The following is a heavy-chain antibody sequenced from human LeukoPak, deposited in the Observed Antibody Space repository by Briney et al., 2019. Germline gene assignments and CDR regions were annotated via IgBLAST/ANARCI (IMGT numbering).Heavy chain of an antibody. J-gene: IGHJ1*01. CDR1: GFIVSSND. CDR3: ARAQDSCSGSNCYGYFHH. V-gene: IGHV3-53*01. CDR2: IHNTGST. Sequence: GGSLRLSCAASGFIVSSNDMSWVRQAPGKGLEWVSVIHNTGSTHYVDSVKGRFSISRDNSKNALYLQMNSLRAEDTAVYFCARAQDSCSGSNCYGYFHHWGQGTLVIVLS. D-gene: IGHD2-15*01.